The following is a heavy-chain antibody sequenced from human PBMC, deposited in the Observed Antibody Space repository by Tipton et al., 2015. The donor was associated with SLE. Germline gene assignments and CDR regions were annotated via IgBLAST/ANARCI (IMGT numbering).Heavy chain of an antibody. CDR1: GASISGSTSY. CDR3: AREVASPGAVYSDY. CDR2: IHYSGST. D-gene: IGHD6-13*01. Sequence: TLSLTCSVSGASISGSTSYWGWIRQSPGKGLEWIGSIHYSGSTNDNPSLKSRVTISVDTSKNQFSLKLTSVSAADTADYYCAREVASPGAVYSDYWGQGTLVTVSS. V-gene: IGHV4-39*07. J-gene: IGHJ4*02.